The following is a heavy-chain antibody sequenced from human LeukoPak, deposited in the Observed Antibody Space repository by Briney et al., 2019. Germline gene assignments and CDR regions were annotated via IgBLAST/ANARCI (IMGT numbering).Heavy chain of an antibody. J-gene: IGHJ3*01. CDR2: INSDGSEG. CDR3: ARSSYSSSSSV. D-gene: IGHD6-6*01. V-gene: IGHV3-7*03. CDR1: GFTFSGFW. Sequence: GGSLRLSCAVSGFTFSGFWMSWSRQAPGKGLEWVASINSDGSEGYYADVVKGRFTISRDNAKNSLYLQINSLRAGDTAVYYCARSSYSSSSSVWGQGTMVTVSS.